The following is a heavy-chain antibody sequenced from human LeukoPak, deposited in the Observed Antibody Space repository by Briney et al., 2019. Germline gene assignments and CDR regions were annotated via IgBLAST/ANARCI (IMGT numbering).Heavy chain of an antibody. D-gene: IGHD2-2*02. CDR1: GYTFTSYD. V-gene: IGHV1-8*01. J-gene: IGHJ5*02. CDR2: MNPNSGNT. Sequence: ASAKVSCKASGYTFTSYDINWVRQATGQGLEWMGWMNPNSGNTGYAQKFQGRVTMTRNTSISTAYMELSSLRSEDTAVYYCVRDAYCSRTSCYRGGYNWFDPWGQGTLVTVSS. CDR3: VRDAYCSRTSCYRGGYNWFDP.